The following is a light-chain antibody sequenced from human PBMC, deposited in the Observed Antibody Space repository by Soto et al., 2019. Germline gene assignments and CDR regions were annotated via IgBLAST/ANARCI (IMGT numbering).Light chain of an antibody. V-gene: IGLV2-11*01. CDR3: GSYGAYSV. CDR2: DVN. J-gene: IGLJ1*01. CDR1: SSDVGAHNY. Sequence: QSALTQPRSMSGSPGQSVAISCTGTSSDVGAHNYVSWYQQHPGKAPKLMIYDVNKRPSGVPDRFSGSKSGNTASLTISGLQPEDEADYYCGSYGAYSVFGTGTKVTVL.